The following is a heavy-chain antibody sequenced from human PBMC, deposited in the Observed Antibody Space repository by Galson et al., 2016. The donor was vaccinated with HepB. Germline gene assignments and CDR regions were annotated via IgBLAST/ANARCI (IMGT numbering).Heavy chain of an antibody. D-gene: IGHD2-21*01. J-gene: IGHJ3*02. CDR3: ARDWGNAYSPPSDTFDI. V-gene: IGHV1-46*01. Sequence: SVKVSCKASGYTFTSLYMHWVRQAPGQGPEWMGRINPIGGSTTYAQKFQDRVTMTRDTSTSTVYMKLTGLRSEDTAVYYCARDWGNAYSPPSDTFDIWGQGTMVTVSS. CDR2: INPIGGST. CDR1: GYTFTSLY.